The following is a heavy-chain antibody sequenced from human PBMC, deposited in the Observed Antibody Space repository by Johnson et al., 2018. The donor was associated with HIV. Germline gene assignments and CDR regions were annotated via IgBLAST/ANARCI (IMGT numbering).Heavy chain of an antibody. Sequence: VQLVESGGGLVQPGGSLRLSCAASGFTFSSYWMSWVRQAPGKGLEWVANIKQDGSEKYYVDSVKGRFTISRDNAKNSLYLQMNSLRAEDTAVYYCARVGAAGVDAFDIGGQGTMVTVSS. J-gene: IGHJ3*02. CDR3: ARVGAAGVDAFDI. V-gene: IGHV3-7*01. D-gene: IGHD6-25*01. CDR2: IKQDGSEK. CDR1: GFTFSSYW.